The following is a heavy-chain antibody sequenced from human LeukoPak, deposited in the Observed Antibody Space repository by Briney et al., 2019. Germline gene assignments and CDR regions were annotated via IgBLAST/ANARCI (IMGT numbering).Heavy chain of an antibody. Sequence: PGGSLRLSCAASGFTFSDYYMSWIRQAPGKGLEWVSYISSSGSTIYYAGSVKGRFTISRDNAKNSLYLQMNSLRAEDTAVYYCARDRRHLRGYFDLWGRGTLVTVSS. V-gene: IGHV3-11*01. J-gene: IGHJ2*01. CDR2: ISSSGSTI. CDR1: GFTFSDYY. CDR3: ARDRRHLRGYFDL.